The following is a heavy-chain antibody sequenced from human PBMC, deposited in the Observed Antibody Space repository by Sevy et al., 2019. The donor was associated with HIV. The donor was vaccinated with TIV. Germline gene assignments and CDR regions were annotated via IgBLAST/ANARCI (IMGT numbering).Heavy chain of an antibody. D-gene: IGHD3-22*01. V-gene: IGHV1-24*01. Sequence: ASVKVSCEVSGYTLTELSMHWVRQAPGKGLEWMGGFDPEDGETIYAQKFQGRVTMTEDTSTDTAYMELSSLKSEDTAVYYCTTMEYFYDSSTYLNGDYWGQGTLVTVSS. CDR3: TTMEYFYDSSTYLNGDY. CDR2: FDPEDGET. J-gene: IGHJ4*02. CDR1: GYTLTELS.